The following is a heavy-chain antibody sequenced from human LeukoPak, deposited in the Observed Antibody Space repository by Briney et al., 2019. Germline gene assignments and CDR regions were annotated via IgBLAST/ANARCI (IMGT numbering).Heavy chain of an antibody. CDR1: GGSISSISSNNYH. Sequence: SETLSLTCIVSGGSISSISSNNYHWGWIRQPPGKGLEWIGSIYYSGSTYYNPSLKSRVTISVDTSKNQFSLKLSSVTAADTALYYCAREMGVVTAHGIDVWGQGTTVTVS. J-gene: IGHJ6*02. V-gene: IGHV4-39*02. D-gene: IGHD4-23*01. CDR3: AREMGVVTAHGIDV. CDR2: IYYSGST.